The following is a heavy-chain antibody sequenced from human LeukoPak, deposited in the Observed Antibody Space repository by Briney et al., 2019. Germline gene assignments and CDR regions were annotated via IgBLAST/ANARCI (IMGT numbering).Heavy chain of an antibody. D-gene: IGHD3-22*01. V-gene: IGHV3-74*01. CDR2: INSDGSST. CDR3: ARLYYYDSIGDY. J-gene: IGHJ4*02. CDR1: GFTFSSYW. Sequence: GGSLRLSCAASGFTFSSYWMHWVRQAPGKGLVWVSRINSDGSSTSYADSVKGRFTISRDNAKNTLYLQMNSLRAEDTAVYYCARLYYYDSIGDYWGQGTLVTVSS.